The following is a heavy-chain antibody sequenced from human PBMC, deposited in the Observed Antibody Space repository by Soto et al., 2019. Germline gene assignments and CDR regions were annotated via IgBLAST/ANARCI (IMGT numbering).Heavy chain of an antibody. CDR3: AKDYLRWAQS. D-gene: IGHD1-26*01. J-gene: IGHJ5*02. Sequence: GGSLRLSCAASGFTFSDYGMSWVRQAPGKGLEWVSAISGSGSTFYADSMKGRFTISRDNSKNTLYLQMNSLRAEDTAVYYCAKDYLRWAQSWGQGTLVTVSS. V-gene: IGHV3-23*01. CDR1: GFTFSDYG. CDR2: ISGSGST.